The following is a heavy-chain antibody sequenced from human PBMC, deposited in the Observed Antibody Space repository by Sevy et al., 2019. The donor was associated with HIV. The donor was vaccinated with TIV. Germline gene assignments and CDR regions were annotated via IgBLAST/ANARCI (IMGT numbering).Heavy chain of an antibody. CDR3: VRDGGCSSTSCLLYFDS. CDR2: ISSRSSYI. D-gene: IGHD2-2*01. Sequence: GGSLRLSCAASGFTFSDYCMNWVRQAPGKGLEWVSSISSRSSYIHYADSVRGRFTISRDNAKNSLYLQMNSLRVDDTAVYFCVRDGGCSSTSCLLYFDSWGQGALVTVSS. CDR1: GFTFSDYC. J-gene: IGHJ4*02. V-gene: IGHV3-21*01.